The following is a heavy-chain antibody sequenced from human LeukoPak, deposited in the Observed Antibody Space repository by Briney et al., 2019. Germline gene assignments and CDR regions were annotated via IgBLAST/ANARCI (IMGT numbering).Heavy chain of an antibody. Sequence: GGSLRLSCAASGFTFTSYSMNWVRQAPGKGLEWVSSISSSSSYIYYADSVKGRFTISRDNSKNTLYLQMNSLRAEDTAVYYCVKEPSQSTYFDYWGQGTLVTVSS. J-gene: IGHJ4*02. V-gene: IGHV3-21*04. CDR3: VKEPSQSTYFDY. D-gene: IGHD6-19*01. CDR2: ISSSSSYI. CDR1: GFTFTSYS.